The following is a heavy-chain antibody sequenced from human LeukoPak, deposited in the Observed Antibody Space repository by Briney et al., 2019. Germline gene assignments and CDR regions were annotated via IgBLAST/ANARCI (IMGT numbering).Heavy chain of an antibody. V-gene: IGHV3-23*01. D-gene: IGHD3-22*01. CDR2: ISGSGGGT. CDR3: ARRAGDYSHPYDY. CDR1: GFIFSSYA. Sequence: GGSLRLSCAASGFIFSSYAMSWVRQAPGKGLEWVSSISGSGGGTYYADSVKGRFTISRDKSKNTLYLQMSSLRAEDTAVYYCARRAGDYSHPYDYWGQGTLVTVSS. J-gene: IGHJ4*02.